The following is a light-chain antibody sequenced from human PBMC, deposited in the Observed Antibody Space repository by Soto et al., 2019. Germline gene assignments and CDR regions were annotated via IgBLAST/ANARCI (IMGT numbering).Light chain of an antibody. J-gene: IGKJ1*01. CDR1: QSINSK. CDR3: QQRSSWPPT. Sequence: EIVMTQSPATLSVSPGEIATLSCRASQSINSKLAWYQQKPGQAPRLLISGASSRATGIPERFSGSGSGTDFTLTINSLQSEDFAVYYCQQRSSWPPTFGQGTKVDIK. V-gene: IGKV3D-15*01. CDR2: GAS.